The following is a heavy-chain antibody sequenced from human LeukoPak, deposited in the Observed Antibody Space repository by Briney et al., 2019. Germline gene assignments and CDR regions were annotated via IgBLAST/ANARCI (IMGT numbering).Heavy chain of an antibody. CDR3: ARRYCSGGSCYPIVDY. Sequence: GGSLRLSCAASGFTLSSYWMTWVRQAPGKGLERVANIRQDESEKSYVDSVKGRFIISRDNAKNSLYLQMNSLRVEDTAVYYCARRYCSGGSCYPIVDYWGQGTLVTVSS. CDR2: IRQDESEK. J-gene: IGHJ4*02. V-gene: IGHV3-7*01. D-gene: IGHD2-15*01. CDR1: GFTLSSYW.